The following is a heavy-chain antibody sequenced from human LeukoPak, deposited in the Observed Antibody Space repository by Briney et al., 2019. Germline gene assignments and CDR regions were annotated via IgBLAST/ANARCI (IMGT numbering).Heavy chain of an antibody. CDR2: INHSGST. CDR1: GGSISSGGYY. CDR3: ARGSGGTAMPYYFDY. J-gene: IGHJ4*02. V-gene: IGHV4-39*07. Sequence: SETLSLACTVSGGSISSGGYYWSWIRQHPGKGLEWIGEINHSGSTNYNPSLKSRVTISVDTSKNQFSLKLSSVTTADTAVYYCARGSGGTAMPYYFDYWGQGTLVTVSS. D-gene: IGHD5-18*01.